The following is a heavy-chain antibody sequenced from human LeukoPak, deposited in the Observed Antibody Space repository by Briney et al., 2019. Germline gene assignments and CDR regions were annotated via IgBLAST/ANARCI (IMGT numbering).Heavy chain of an antibody. J-gene: IGHJ4*02. D-gene: IGHD3-16*01. CDR3: FRGDTYDY. CDR2: IKSKTDGGTA. CDR1: GFTFSDAW. Sequence: PGGSLRLSCAASGFTFSDAWMSWVRQAPGKGLEWVGRIKSKTDGGTADYAAPVKGRFTISREDSKNTLYLQMNSLKTEDTAVYYCFRGDTYDYWGQGTLVTVSS. V-gene: IGHV3-15*01.